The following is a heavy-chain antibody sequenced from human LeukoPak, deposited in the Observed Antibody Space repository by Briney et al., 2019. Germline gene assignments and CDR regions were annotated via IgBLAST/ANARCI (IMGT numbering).Heavy chain of an antibody. CDR1: GFTFSSHS. CDR2: ISLSSSST. D-gene: IGHD3-3*01. CDR3: AKGPYDFWSRYSNYMDV. V-gene: IGHV3-48*04. Sequence: GGSLRLSCAASGFTFSSHSMNWVRQAPGKGLEWVSYISLSSSSTSYADSVKGRFTISRDNAKNSLYLQMNSLRAEDTAVYYCAKGPYDFWSRYSNYMDVWGKGTTVTVSS. J-gene: IGHJ6*03.